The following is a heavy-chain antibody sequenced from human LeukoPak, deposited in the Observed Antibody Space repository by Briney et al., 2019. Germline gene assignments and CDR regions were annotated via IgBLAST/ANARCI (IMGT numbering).Heavy chain of an antibody. J-gene: IGHJ4*02. Sequence: GGSLRLSCAASGFTFSSYSMNWVRQAPGKGLEWVSSISSSSSYIYYADSVKGRFTISRDNAKNSLYLQMNSLRAEDTAVYYCARDALYCSSTSCYTRDYFDYWGQGTLVTVSS. V-gene: IGHV3-21*01. CDR1: GFTFSSYS. CDR3: ARDALYCSSTSCYTRDYFDY. CDR2: ISSSSSYI. D-gene: IGHD2-2*02.